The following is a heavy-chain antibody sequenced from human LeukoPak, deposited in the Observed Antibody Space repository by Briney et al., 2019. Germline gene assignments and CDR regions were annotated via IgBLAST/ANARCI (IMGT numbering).Heavy chain of an antibody. J-gene: IGHJ2*01. CDR1: GGSISSGDYY. CDR2: IYYSGST. D-gene: IGHD1-26*01. Sequence: KPSQTLSLTCTVSGGSISSGDYYWSWIRQPPGKGLEWIGYIYYSGSTYYNPSLKSRVTMSVDTSKKQFSLKVSAVTAADTAVYYCAGPAGTYWYFDLWGRGTLVTVSS. V-gene: IGHV4-30-4*08. CDR3: AGPAGTYWYFDL.